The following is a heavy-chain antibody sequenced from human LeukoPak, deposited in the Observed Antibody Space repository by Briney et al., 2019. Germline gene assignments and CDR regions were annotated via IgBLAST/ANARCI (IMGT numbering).Heavy chain of an antibody. CDR2: ISTDGSQK. J-gene: IGHJ4*02. D-gene: IGHD6-19*01. CDR3: VKVVVAGTHYFDY. CDR1: GFTFSRYG. Sequence: GGSLRLSCAASGFTFSRYGMHWVRQAPGKGLEWVAVISTDGSQKFYADSVKGRFTVSRDNSKNTLYLQMSSLTAEDTAVYYCVKVVVAGTHYFDYWGQGTLVTVSP. V-gene: IGHV3-30*18.